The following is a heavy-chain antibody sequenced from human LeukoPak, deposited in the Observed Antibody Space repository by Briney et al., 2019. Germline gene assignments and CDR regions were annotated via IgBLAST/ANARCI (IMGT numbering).Heavy chain of an antibody. V-gene: IGHV3-53*01. J-gene: IGHJ4*02. CDR3: ARDLGGAQFDY. CDR2: IYSGGST. D-gene: IGHD2-15*01. CDR1: GITVSSNY. Sequence: GGSLRLSCAASGITVSSNYMSWVRQAPGKGLEWVSVIYSGGSTYYADSVKGRFTISRDNSKNTLYLQMNSLRAEDTAVYYCARDLGGAQFDYWGQGTLVTVSS.